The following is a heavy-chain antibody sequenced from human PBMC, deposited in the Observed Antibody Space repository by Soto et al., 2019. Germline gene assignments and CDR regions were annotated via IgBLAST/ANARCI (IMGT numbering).Heavy chain of an antibody. CDR3: VRDISPNNFASGSYTF. Sequence: QVQLVESGGGLVKPGGSLRLSCAASGFPFSDYYMTWIRQAPGKGLDWVSYISSSGTYTHFADSVKGQFTISRDNAKNSLSLQMNSLSPEDTAVYYCVRDISPNNFASGSYTFWGQGILVTVSS. CDR1: GFPFSDYY. CDR2: ISSSGTYT. J-gene: IGHJ4*02. D-gene: IGHD3-10*01. V-gene: IGHV3-11*06.